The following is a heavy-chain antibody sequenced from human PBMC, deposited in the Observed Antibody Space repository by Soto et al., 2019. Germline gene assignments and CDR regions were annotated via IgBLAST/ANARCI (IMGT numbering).Heavy chain of an antibody. CDR2: VNPNSGNT. Sequence: ASVKVSCKASGYTFTSYDINWVRQATGQGLEWMGWVNPNSGNTGYAQKFQGRVTMTRNTSISTAYMELSSLRSEDTAVYYCARGYNGDYLNYYYYYYMDVWGKGTTVTGSS. J-gene: IGHJ6*03. V-gene: IGHV1-8*01. CDR3: ARGYNGDYLNYYYYYYMDV. D-gene: IGHD4-17*01. CDR1: GYTFTSYD.